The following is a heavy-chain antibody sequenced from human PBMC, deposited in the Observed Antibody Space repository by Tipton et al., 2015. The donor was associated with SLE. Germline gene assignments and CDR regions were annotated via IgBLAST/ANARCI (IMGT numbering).Heavy chain of an antibody. V-gene: IGHV4-4*07. CDR3: ASGGYGSGSHYLGGWFDP. CDR2: IYTRGAP. D-gene: IGHD3-10*01. J-gene: IGHJ5*02. CDR1: GGSVSRDY. Sequence: GLVKPSETLSLTCAVSGGSVSRDYWSWIRHPAGKGLEWIGRIYTRGAPDHNPSLRSRVTMSVDRSKNQFSLKVTSVTAADTAVYYCASGGYGSGSHYLGGWFDPWGRGTLVTVSS.